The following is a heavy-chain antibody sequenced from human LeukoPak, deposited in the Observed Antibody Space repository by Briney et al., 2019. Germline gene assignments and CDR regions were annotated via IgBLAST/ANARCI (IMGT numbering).Heavy chain of an antibody. CDR1: GGSISSGDYY. V-gene: IGHV4-30-4*02. D-gene: IGHD2/OR15-2a*01. CDR2: IYYSGST. Sequence: SETLSLTCTVSGGSISSGDYYWSWIRQPPGKGLEWIGYIYYSGSTYYNPSPKSRVTISVDTSKNQFSLKLSSVTAADTAVYYCARLSHKWFDPWGQGTLVTVSS. CDR3: ARLSHKWFDP. J-gene: IGHJ5*02.